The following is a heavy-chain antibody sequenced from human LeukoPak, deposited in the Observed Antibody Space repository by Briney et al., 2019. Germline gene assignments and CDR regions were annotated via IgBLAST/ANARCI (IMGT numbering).Heavy chain of an antibody. J-gene: IGHJ6*02. CDR3: TTSTIVVVTAPDLDYYYGMDV. D-gene: IGHD2-21*02. CDR2: IKSRTDGGTA. CDR1: GFIFNHAW. V-gene: IGHV3-15*01. Sequence: GGSLRLSCAASGFIFNHAWMSWVRQAPGKGLEWVGHIKSRTDGGTADYAAPVKGRFTISRDDSKNTLYLQMNSLKTEDTAVYYCTTSTIVVVTAPDLDYYYGMDVWGQGTTVTVSS.